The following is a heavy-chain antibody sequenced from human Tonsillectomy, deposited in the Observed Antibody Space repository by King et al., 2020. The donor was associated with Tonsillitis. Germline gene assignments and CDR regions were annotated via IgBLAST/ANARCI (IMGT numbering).Heavy chain of an antibody. Sequence: LQLQESGPGLVKPSETLSLTCTVSGGSISSSSYYWGWIRQPPGKGLEWIGSIYYSGSTYYNPSLKSRVTISVDTSKNQFSLKLSSVTAADTAVYYGASSDSSGYEFDYWGQGTLVTVSS. CDR1: GGSISSSSYY. CDR2: IYYSGST. CDR3: ASSDSSGYEFDY. J-gene: IGHJ4*02. D-gene: IGHD3-22*01. V-gene: IGHV4-39*01.